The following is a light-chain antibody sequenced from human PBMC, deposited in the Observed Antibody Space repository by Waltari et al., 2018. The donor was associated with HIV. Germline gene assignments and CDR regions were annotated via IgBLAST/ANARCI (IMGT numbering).Light chain of an antibody. CDR3: AAWTDSRYVV. CDR2: RNN. V-gene: IGLV1-47*01. Sequence: QSVLTQPPSASGAPGQRVTISCSGSSSNIGSNFVYWYQQLPGTAPKLLIYRNNPLPAGVPDRVSGSKSGTSASLAISGLRSEDEADYYCAAWTDSRYVVFGGGTKLTVL. J-gene: IGLJ2*01. CDR1: SSNIGSNF.